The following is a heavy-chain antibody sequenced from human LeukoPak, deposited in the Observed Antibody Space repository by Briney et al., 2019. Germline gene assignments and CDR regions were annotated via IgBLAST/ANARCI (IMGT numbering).Heavy chain of an antibody. D-gene: IGHD4-17*01. J-gene: IGHJ4*02. CDR2: ISYDGSNK. V-gene: IGHV3-30-3*01. CDR3: ARVWTTGLYDY. CDR1: GFTFSSYA. Sequence: QSGRSLRISCAASGFTFSSYAMHWVRRAPGKRLHRVAVISYDGSNKYYADSVKGRFTISRDNSKNTLYLQMNSLRAEDTAVYYCARVWTTGLYDYWGQGTLVTVSS.